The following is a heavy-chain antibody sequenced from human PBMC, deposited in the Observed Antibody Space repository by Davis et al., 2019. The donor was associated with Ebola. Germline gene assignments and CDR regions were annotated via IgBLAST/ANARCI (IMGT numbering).Heavy chain of an antibody. Sequence: GESLKISCQGSGYSFTSYWIGWVRQMPGKGLEWMGIIYPGDSDTRYSPSFQGQVTISADKSISTAYLQWSSLKASDTAMYYCARSRYCGGDCYGSFDYWGQGTLVTVSS. CDR3: ARSRYCGGDCYGSFDY. J-gene: IGHJ4*02. V-gene: IGHV5-51*01. D-gene: IGHD2-21*02. CDR1: GYSFTSYW. CDR2: IYPGDSDT.